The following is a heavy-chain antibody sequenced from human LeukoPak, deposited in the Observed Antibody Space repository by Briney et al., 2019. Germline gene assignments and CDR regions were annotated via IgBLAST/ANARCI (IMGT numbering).Heavy chain of an antibody. D-gene: IGHD3-9*01. CDR3: ARSPHILTGENFDY. CDR2: INLNSGGT. Sequence: ASVKVSCKASGYTFTGYYIHWVRQAPGQGLEWMGWINLNSGGTNYAQKFQDRVTMTRDTSITTAYMELSRLRFDDTAPYYCARSPHILTGENFDYWGQGTLVTVSS. V-gene: IGHV1-2*02. J-gene: IGHJ4*02. CDR1: GYTFTGYY.